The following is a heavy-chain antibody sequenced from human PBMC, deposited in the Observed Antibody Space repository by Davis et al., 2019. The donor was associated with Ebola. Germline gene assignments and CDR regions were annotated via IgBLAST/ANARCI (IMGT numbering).Heavy chain of an antibody. CDR2: IYPGDSDT. D-gene: IGHD5-12*01. CDR3: ARGGDIVATHFDY. CDR1: GYSFTSYW. V-gene: IGHV5-51*01. J-gene: IGHJ4*02. Sequence: GESLKISCTGSGYSFTSYWIGWVRQIPGKGLEWMGIIYPGDSDTRYSPSFQGQVTISADKSISTAYLQWSSLKASDTAMYYCARGGDIVATHFDYWGQGTLVTVSS.